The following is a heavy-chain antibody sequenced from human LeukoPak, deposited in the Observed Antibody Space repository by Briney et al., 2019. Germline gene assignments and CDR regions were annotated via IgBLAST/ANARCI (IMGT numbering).Heavy chain of an antibody. V-gene: IGHV3-23*01. J-gene: IGHJ4*02. Sequence: HAGGSLRLSCAASGFTFSSYAMSWVRQAPGKGLEWVSAISGSGGSTYYADSVKGRFTISRDNSKNTLYLQMNSLRAEDTAVYYCAKGEGMTTVTTSDYWGQGTLVTVSS. CDR2: ISGSGGST. CDR3: AKGEGMTTVTTSDY. CDR1: GFTFSSYA. D-gene: IGHD4-17*01.